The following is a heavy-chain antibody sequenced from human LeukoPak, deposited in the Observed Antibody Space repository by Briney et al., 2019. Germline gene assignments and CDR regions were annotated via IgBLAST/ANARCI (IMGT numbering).Heavy chain of an antibody. CDR1: GGTFSSYA. Sequence: SVKVSCKASGGTFSSYAISWVRQAPGQGLEWMGGIIPIFGTANYAQKFRGRVTITADKSTRTAYMELSSLRSEDTAVYYCARGGGESIFDYWGQGTLVTVSS. CDR2: IIPIFGTA. D-gene: IGHD2-21*01. V-gene: IGHV1-69*06. CDR3: ARGGGESIFDY. J-gene: IGHJ4*02.